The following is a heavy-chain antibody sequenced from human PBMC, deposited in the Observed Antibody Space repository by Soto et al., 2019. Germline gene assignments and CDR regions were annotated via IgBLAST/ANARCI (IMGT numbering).Heavy chain of an antibody. V-gene: IGHV5-10-1*01. CDR1: GYSFTSYW. J-gene: IGHJ4*02. CDR3: ARQGTMVRGVIIPKDIGY. Sequence: GESLKISCKGSGYSFTSYWISWVRQMPGKGLEWMGRIDPSDSYTNYSPSFQGHVTISADKSISTAYLQWSSLKASDTAMYYCARQGTMVRGVIIPKDIGYWGQGTLVTVSS. CDR2: IDPSDSYT. D-gene: IGHD3-10*01.